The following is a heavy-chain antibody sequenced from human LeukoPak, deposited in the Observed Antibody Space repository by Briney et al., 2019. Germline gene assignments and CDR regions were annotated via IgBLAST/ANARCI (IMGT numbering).Heavy chain of an antibody. CDR1: GFTFSSYG. J-gene: IGHJ3*02. D-gene: IGHD2-15*01. CDR3: ARDPAMVVRAFDI. V-gene: IGHV3-NL1*01. CDR2: IYSGGST. Sequence: PGGSLRPSCAASGFTFSSYGMHWVRQAPGKGLGWVSVIYSGGSTYYADSVKGRFTISRDNAKNSLYLQMNSLRAEDTAVYYCARDPAMVVRAFDIWGQGTMVTVSS.